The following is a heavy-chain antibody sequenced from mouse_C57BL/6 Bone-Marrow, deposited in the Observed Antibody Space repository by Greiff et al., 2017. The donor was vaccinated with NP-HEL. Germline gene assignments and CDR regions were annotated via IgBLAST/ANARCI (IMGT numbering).Heavy chain of an antibody. CDR3: ARDSSGYDPAWFAY. CDR2: IYPGSGNT. J-gene: IGHJ3*01. CDR1: GYTFTDYY. V-gene: IGHV1-76*01. Sequence: LVESGAELVRPGASVKLSCKASGYTFTDYYINWVKQRPGQGLEWIARIYPGSGNTYYNEKFKGKATLTAEKSSSTAYMQLSSLTSEDSAVYFCARDSSGYDPAWFAYWGQGTLVTVSA. D-gene: IGHD3-2*02.